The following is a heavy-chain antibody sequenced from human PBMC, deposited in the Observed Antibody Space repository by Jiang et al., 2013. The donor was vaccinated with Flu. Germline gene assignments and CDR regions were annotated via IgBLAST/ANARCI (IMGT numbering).Heavy chain of an antibody. D-gene: IGHD4-17*01. CDR3: AREGIMTTGPDAFDI. CDR2: ISYDGSNK. J-gene: IGHJ3*02. Sequence: VISYDGSNKYYADSVKGRFTISRDNSKNTLYLQMNSLRAEDTAVYYCAREGIMTTGPDAFDIWGQGTMVTVSS. V-gene: IGHV3-30-3*01.